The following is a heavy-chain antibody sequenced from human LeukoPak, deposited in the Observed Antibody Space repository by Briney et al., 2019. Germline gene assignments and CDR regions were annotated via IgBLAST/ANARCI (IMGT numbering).Heavy chain of an antibody. CDR1: GFTFSSYA. V-gene: IGHV3-30*04. CDR3: ARASITMIVVVISPLDY. CDR2: IRYDGSNK. Sequence: GGSLRLSCAASGFTFSSYAMHWVRQAPGKGLEWVAVIRYDGSNKYYADSVKGRFTISRDNSKNTLYLQMNSLRAEDTAVYYCARASITMIVVVISPLDYWGQGTLVTVSS. J-gene: IGHJ4*02. D-gene: IGHD3-22*01.